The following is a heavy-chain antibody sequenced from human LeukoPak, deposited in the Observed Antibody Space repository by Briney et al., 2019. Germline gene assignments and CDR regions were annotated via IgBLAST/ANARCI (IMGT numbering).Heavy chain of an antibody. V-gene: IGHV3-7*03. Sequence: GGSLRLSCAASGFTFSSYWMNWVRQAPGKGLEWVANIKQDGSEKYYVDSVKGRFTISRDNAKNSLYLQMNSLRAEDTAVYYCAKEGDYYDSSGYYHDIDYWGQGTLVTVSS. CDR3: AKEGDYYDSSGYYHDIDY. CDR2: IKQDGSEK. J-gene: IGHJ4*02. D-gene: IGHD3-22*01. CDR1: GFTFSSYW.